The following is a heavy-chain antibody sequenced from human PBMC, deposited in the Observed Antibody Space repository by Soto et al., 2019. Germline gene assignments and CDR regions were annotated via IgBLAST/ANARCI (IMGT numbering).Heavy chain of an antibody. V-gene: IGHV3-33*01. J-gene: IGHJ5*02. CDR2: IWYDGSNK. D-gene: IGHD2-15*01. CDR3: ARDMVVVVVDATHNWFEP. CDR1: GFTFSSYG. Sequence: PGGSLRLSCAASGFTFSSYGMHWVRQAPGKGLEWVAVIWYDGSNKYYADSVKGRFTISRDNSKNTLYLQMNSLRAEDTAVYYCARDMVVVVVDATHNWFEPWGQGTLVTVSS.